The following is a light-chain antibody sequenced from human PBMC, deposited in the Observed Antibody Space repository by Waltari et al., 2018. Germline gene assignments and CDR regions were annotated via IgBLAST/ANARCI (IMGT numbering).Light chain of an antibody. J-gene: IGLJ3*02. Sequence: NFMLTQPHSVSESPGKTVTISCTRSSGSIASNYVQWYQQRPGSSPTTVIYESNQRPSGVPDRFSGSNDSSSNSASLAISGLKTEDEADYYCQSYNSNAEGVFGGGTKLTVL. CDR1: SGSIASNY. CDR2: ESN. V-gene: IGLV6-57*01. CDR3: QSYNSNAEGV.